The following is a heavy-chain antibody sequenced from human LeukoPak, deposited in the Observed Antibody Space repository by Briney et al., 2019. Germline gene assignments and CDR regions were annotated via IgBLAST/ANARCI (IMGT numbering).Heavy chain of an antibody. CDR2: IYYSGST. Sequence: STYDMHWVRQPPGKGLEWIGSIYYSGSTYYNPSLKSRVTISVDTSKNQFSLKLSSVTAADTAVYYCACLTYYYDSSGYWAYFDYWGQGTLVTVSS. J-gene: IGHJ4*02. CDR3: ACLTYYYDSSGYWAYFDY. V-gene: IGHV4-39*01. D-gene: IGHD3-22*01. CDR1: STYD.